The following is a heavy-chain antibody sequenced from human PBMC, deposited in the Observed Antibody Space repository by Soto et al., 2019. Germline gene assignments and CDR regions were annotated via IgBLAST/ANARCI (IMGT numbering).Heavy chain of an antibody. CDR1: GYSFTSYW. CDR3: AAGMDPYYYYGMDV. J-gene: IGHJ6*02. D-gene: IGHD5-18*01. CDR2: IDPSDSYT. Sequence: GASLKISCKGSGYSFTSYWISWVRQMPGKGLEWMGRIDPSDSYTNYSPSFQGHVTISAGKSISTAYLQWSSLKASDTAMYYCAAGMDPYYYYGMDVWGQGTTVTVSS. V-gene: IGHV5-10-1*01.